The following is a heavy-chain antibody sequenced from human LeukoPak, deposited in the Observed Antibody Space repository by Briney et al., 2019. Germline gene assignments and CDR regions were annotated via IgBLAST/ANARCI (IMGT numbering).Heavy chain of an antibody. J-gene: IGHJ4*02. Sequence: GASVKVSCKASGYTFTGYYMHWVRQATGHGLEWLGWINPNSGGTNYAQKFQGRVTMTRDTSISTAYMELSRLRSDDTAVYYCARVYYDSSGYYTDPFDYWGQGTLVTVSS. CDR2: INPNSGGT. D-gene: IGHD3-22*01. CDR1: GYTFTGYY. V-gene: IGHV1-2*02. CDR3: ARVYYDSSGYYTDPFDY.